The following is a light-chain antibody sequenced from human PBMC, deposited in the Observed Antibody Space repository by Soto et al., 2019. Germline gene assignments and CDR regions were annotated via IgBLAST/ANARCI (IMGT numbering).Light chain of an antibody. CDR2: DTT. CDR1: QSVSNY. V-gene: IGKV3-11*01. Sequence: ENVLTQSPATLSLSPGERATLSCRASQSVSNYLAWYQQKPGQAPRLLIYDTTNRATGIPARFSGSGSGTDFTLTISGLEPEDFATYYCQQYNSYSNTFGQGTKLEIK. CDR3: QQYNSYSNT. J-gene: IGKJ2*01.